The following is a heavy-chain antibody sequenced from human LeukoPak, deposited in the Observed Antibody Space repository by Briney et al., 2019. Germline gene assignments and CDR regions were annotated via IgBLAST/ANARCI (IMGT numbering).Heavy chain of an antibody. CDR3: ARDAQRGYDY. J-gene: IGHJ4*02. CDR2: IYYSGST. CDR1: GGSISSSSYY. D-gene: IGHD5-18*01. Sequence: SETLSLTCTVSGGSISSSSYYWGWIRQPPGKGLEWIESIYYSGSTYYNPSLKSRVTISVDTSKNQFSLKLSSVTAADTAVYYCARDAQRGYDYWGQGTLVTVSS. V-gene: IGHV4-39*07.